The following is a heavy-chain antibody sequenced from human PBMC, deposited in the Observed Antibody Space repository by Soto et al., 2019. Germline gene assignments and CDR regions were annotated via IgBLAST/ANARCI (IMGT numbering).Heavy chain of an antibody. J-gene: IGHJ4*02. CDR1: GGTFSSYA. CDR3: ARTTSIFRLGRYSFDY. CDR2: IIPIFGTA. V-gene: IGHV1-69*12. D-gene: IGHD3-3*01. Sequence: QVQLVQSGAEVKKPGSSVKVSCKASGGTFSSYAISWVRQAPGQGLEWMGGIIPIFGTANYAQKFQGRVTITADESTSTDYMELSSLRSEDTAVYYCARTTSIFRLGRYSFDYWGQGTLVTVSS.